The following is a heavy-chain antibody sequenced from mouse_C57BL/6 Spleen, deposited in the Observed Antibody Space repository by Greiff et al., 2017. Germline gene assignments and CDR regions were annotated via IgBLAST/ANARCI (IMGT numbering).Heavy chain of an antibody. CDR2: INPSNGGT. Sequence: QVHVKQPGTELVKPGASVKLSCKASGYTFTSYWMHWVKQRPGQGLEWIGNINPSNGGTNYNEKFKSKATLTVDKSSSTAYMQLSSLTSEDSAVYYCAREGIYYDYSPWFAYWGQGTLVTVSA. V-gene: IGHV1-53*01. CDR1: GYTFTSYW. D-gene: IGHD2-4*01. J-gene: IGHJ3*01. CDR3: AREGIYYDYSPWFAY.